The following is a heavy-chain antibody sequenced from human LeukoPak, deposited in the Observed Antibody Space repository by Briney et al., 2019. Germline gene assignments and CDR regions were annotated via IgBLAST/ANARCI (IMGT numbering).Heavy chain of an antibody. CDR3: ARRGYYYGSGSSYYFDY. CDR1: GYTFTTYD. CDR2: MNPNSGNT. V-gene: IGHV1-8*01. J-gene: IGHJ4*02. D-gene: IGHD3-10*01. Sequence: ASVKVSCKASGYTFTTYDINWVRQAPGQGLEWMGWMNPNSGNTGYVRKFQGRVTLTRDTSISTAYMELSSLRSEDTAVYYCARRGYYYGSGSSYYFDYWGQGTLVTVSS.